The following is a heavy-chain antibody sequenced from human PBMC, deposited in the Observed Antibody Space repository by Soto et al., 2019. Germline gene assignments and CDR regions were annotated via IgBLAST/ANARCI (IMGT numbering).Heavy chain of an antibody. D-gene: IGHD2-15*01. CDR2: ISYDGSNN. CDR1: GFTFSSYG. V-gene: IGHV3-30*18. J-gene: IGHJ4*02. Sequence: SLTLSCASSGFTFSSYGMHWIRQAPGKGLEWVAVISYDGSNNYYADSVKGRFTISRDNSKSTLYLQMNSLRAEDTAVYYWAKDHHCGGGSCYSFGYWGQGTLVPVSS. CDR3: AKDHHCGGGSCYSFGY.